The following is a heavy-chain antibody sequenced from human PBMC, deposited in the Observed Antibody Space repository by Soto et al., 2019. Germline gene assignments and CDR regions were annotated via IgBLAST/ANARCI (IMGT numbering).Heavy chain of an antibody. V-gene: IGHV1-69*13. Sequence: SVNVSCKASGGTFSSYAISWVRQAPGQGLEWMGGIIPIFGTANYAHKFQGRVTITADESTSTAYIELSSLRSEDTAVYDCARESGSRSWDSSYGMDVWDQGPTVTVSS. CDR2: IIPIFGTA. J-gene: IGHJ6*02. CDR3: ARESGSRSWDSSYGMDV. CDR1: GGTFSSYA. D-gene: IGHD6-13*01.